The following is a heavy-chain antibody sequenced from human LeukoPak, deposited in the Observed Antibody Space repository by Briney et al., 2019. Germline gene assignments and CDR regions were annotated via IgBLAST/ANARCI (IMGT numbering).Heavy chain of an antibody. Sequence: SETLSLTCTVSGGSISSYYWSWIRQPAGKGLEWIGRIYTSGSTNYNPSLKSRVTMLVDTSKNQFSLRLSSVTAADTAVYYCARVQYYYGSGSDEAFDIWGQGTMVTVSS. V-gene: IGHV4-4*07. CDR1: GGSISSYY. CDR2: IYTSGST. J-gene: IGHJ3*02. D-gene: IGHD3-10*01. CDR3: ARVQYYYGSGSDEAFDI.